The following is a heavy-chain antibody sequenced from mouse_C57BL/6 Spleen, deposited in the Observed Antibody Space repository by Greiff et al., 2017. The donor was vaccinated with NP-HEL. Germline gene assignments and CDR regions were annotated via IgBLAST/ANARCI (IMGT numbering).Heavy chain of an antibody. CDR1: GYTFTSYW. D-gene: IGHD2-2*01. Sequence: QVQLKQPGAELVKPGASVKLSCKASGYTFTSYWMHWVKQRPGQGLEWIGMIHPNSGSTNYNEKFKSKATLTVDKSSSTAYMQLSSLTSEDSAVYYCARLGLPDAMDYWGQGTSVTVSS. V-gene: IGHV1-64*01. J-gene: IGHJ4*01. CDR2: IHPNSGST. CDR3: ARLGLPDAMDY.